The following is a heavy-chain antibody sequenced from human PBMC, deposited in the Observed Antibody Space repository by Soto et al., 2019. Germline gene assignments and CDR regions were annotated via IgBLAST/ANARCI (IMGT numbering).Heavy chain of an antibody. CDR3: ARDIMGTNYYYYGMDV. Sequence: SETLSLTCTVSGGSISSYYWSWIRQPPGKGLEWIEYIYYSGSTNYNPSLKSRVTISVDTSKNQFSLKLSSVTAADTAEYYCARDIMGTNYYYYGMDVWGQGTKVTVS. CDR2: IYYSGST. CDR1: GGSISSYY. V-gene: IGHV4-59*01. J-gene: IGHJ6*02. D-gene: IGHD2-8*01.